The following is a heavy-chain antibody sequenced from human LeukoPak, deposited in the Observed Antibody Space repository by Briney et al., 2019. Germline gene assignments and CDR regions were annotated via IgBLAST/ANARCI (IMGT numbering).Heavy chain of an antibody. CDR1: GFTFDDYA. J-gene: IGHJ4*02. Sequence: GGSLRLSCAASGFTFDDYAMHWVRQAPGKGLEWVSGISWNSGSIGYADSVKGRFTISRDNAKNSLYLQMNSLRAEDTALYYCAKDVGDGYNPYYFDYWGQGTLVTVSS. V-gene: IGHV3-9*01. CDR3: AKDVGDGYNPYYFDY. D-gene: IGHD5-24*01. CDR2: ISWNSGSI.